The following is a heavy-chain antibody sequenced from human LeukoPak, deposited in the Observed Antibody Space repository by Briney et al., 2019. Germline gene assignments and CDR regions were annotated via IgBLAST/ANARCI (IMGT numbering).Heavy chain of an antibody. D-gene: IGHD2-2*01. CDR2: IYYSGST. CDR1: GGSISSYY. V-gene: IGHV4-59*01. J-gene: IGHJ1*01. CDR3: ARENLVVPAAFQH. Sequence: PSETLSLTCTVSGGSISSYYWSWIRQPPGKGLEWIGYIYYSGSTNYNPSLKSRVTISVDTSKNQFSLKLSSVTAADTAVYYCARENLVVPAAFQHWGQGTLVTVSS.